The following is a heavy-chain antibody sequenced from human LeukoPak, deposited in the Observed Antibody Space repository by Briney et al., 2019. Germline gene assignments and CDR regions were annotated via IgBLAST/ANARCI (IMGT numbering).Heavy chain of an antibody. J-gene: IGHJ4*02. CDR1: GFTFSDYY. CDR2: ISSSTSYT. CDR3: ARDLSRWELDY. V-gene: IGHV3-11*05. D-gene: IGHD1-26*01. Sequence: GGSLRLSCAASGFTFSDYYMSWIRQATGKALEWVSYISSSTSYTSYADSVEGRFTISRDNAKNSLFLQMNSLRAEDTAVYYCARDLSRWELDYWGQGTLVTVSS.